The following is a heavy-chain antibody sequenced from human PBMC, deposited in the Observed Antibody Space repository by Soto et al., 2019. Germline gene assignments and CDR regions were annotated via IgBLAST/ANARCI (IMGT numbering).Heavy chain of an antibody. Sequence: GASVKVSCKASGYTFTSYAMHWVRQAPGQRLEWMGWINAGSGNTKYSQKFQGRVTITRDTSASTAYMELSSLRSEDTAVYYCARYCSGGSCYPPEDAFDIWGQGTMVTVSS. J-gene: IGHJ3*02. CDR3: ARYCSGGSCYPPEDAFDI. CDR1: GYTFTSYA. V-gene: IGHV1-3*01. D-gene: IGHD2-15*01. CDR2: INAGSGNT.